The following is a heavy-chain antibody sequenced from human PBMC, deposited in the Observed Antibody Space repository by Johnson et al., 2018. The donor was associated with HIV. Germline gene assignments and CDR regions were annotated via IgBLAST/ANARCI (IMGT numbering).Heavy chain of an antibody. V-gene: IGHV3-30*03. CDR2: ISYDGSNK. J-gene: IGHJ3*02. CDR1: GFTFSSYG. Sequence: QEQLVESGGGVVQPGRSLRLSCAASGFTFSSYGMHWVRQAPGKGLEWVAVISYDGSNKYYADSVKGRFTISRDNSKNTLYLQMNSLTAEDTALYYCARLRDGYNFDAFDIWGQGTMVTVSS. D-gene: IGHD5-24*01. CDR3: ARLRDGYNFDAFDI.